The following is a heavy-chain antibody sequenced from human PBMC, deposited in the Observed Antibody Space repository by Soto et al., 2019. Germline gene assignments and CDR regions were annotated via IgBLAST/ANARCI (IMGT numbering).Heavy chain of an antibody. CDR2: IHYSGST. Sequence: QVQLQESGPGLVKPSETLSLTCTVSGGSISGYYWSWIRQPPGKGLEWIGYIHYSGSTNYHPSLKSRITISADTSQNQISLNLRSVTTADTAVYYCARDRGTTRAYYYRMDVWGQGTTVIVSS. CDR1: GGSISGYY. J-gene: IGHJ6*02. V-gene: IGHV4-59*01. D-gene: IGHD3-10*01. CDR3: ARDRGTTRAYYYRMDV.